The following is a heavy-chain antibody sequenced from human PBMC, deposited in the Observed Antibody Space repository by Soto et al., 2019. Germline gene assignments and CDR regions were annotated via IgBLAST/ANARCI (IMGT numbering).Heavy chain of an antibody. V-gene: IGHV4-31*03. D-gene: IGHD4-17*01. CDR2: IFYRGTT. J-gene: IGHJ5*02. CDR3: ARYGNTVIRVGRFDP. CDR1: GGSINTGANY. Sequence: QVQLQESGPGLVKPSQTLSLTCTVSGGSINTGANYWSWIRQHPGKGLEWIGNIFYRGTTYYNPSLKGRVTISVDTSKNQFSLNLSSVTAADTAVYYCARYGNTVIRVGRFDPWGQGTLVTVSS.